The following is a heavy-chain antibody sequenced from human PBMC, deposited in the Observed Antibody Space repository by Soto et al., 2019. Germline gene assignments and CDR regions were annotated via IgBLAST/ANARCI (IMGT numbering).Heavy chain of an antibody. J-gene: IGHJ4*02. V-gene: IGHV1-18*04. D-gene: IGHD6-19*01. CDR1: GYTFTRYG. CDR3: ARQWDYNGGWYGGQYYLDY. CDR2: ISGYNGRR. Sequence: QVQLVQSGAEVKKPGASVKVSCKASGYTFTRYGLTWVRQAPGQGLEWMGWISGYNGRRNYAQKIQGRVTMTTDTSTRTAYMELRSLRSDDTAVYYCARQWDYNGGWYGGQYYLDYWGQGTLVTVSS.